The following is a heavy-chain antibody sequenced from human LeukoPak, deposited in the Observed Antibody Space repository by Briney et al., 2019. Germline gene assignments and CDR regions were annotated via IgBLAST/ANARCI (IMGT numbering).Heavy chain of an antibody. CDR3: ARDRGYSYGHTTGAFDI. D-gene: IGHD5-18*01. V-gene: IGHV4-30-4*01. J-gene: IGHJ3*02. CDR1: GGSISSGDYY. Sequence: SQTLSLTCTVSGGSISSGDYYWSWLRQPPGKGLEWIGYIYYSGSTYYNPSLKSRVTISVDTSKNQFSLKLSSVTAADTAVYYCARDRGYSYGHTTGAFDIWGQGTMVTVSS. CDR2: IYYSGST.